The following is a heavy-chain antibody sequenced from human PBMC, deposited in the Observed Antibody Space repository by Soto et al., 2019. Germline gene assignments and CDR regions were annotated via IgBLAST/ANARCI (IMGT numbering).Heavy chain of an antibody. D-gene: IGHD3-3*01. CDR2: ISWNSNSI. V-gene: IGHV3-9*01. J-gene: IGHJ6*02. CDR1: EFTFDDYA. CDR3: AKDVTDDFWSGDGMDV. Sequence: DVQLVESGGGLVQPGRSLRLSCEASEFTFDDYAMHWVRQAPGKGLEWVSGISWNSNSIGYADSVKGRFTISRDNAKNSLYLQMNSLRAEDTALYYCAKDVTDDFWSGDGMDVWGQGTTVTVSS.